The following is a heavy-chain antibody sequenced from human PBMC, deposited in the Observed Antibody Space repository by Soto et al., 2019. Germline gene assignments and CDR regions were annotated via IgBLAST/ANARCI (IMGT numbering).Heavy chain of an antibody. Sequence: GGALRLSWAASGFTSSRYSMNGGRQAPGKGLEWVSSISSSSSYIYYADSVKGRFTISRDNAKNSLYLQMNSLRAEDTAVYYCARDSTTVTTNWFDLWGQGTLVTVSS. CDR3: ARDSTTVTTNWFDL. V-gene: IGHV3-21*01. D-gene: IGHD4-17*01. CDR1: GFTSSRYS. J-gene: IGHJ5*02. CDR2: ISSSSSYI.